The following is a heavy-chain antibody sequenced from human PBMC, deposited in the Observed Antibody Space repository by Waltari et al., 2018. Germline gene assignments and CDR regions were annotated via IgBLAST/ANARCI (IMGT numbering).Heavy chain of an antibody. Sequence: QVQLQESGPGLVKPSETLSLTCTVSAASISNYYCNWLRQPAGKGLEWIGRIYTGGLTNNNPSLKSRVTMSVDRSKNQFSLKLSSVTAADTAVYYCARSDTNGYYEYWGQGTLVTVSS. CDR1: AASISNYY. V-gene: IGHV4-4*07. CDR3: ARSDTNGYYEY. D-gene: IGHD2-8*01. J-gene: IGHJ4*02. CDR2: IYTGGLT.